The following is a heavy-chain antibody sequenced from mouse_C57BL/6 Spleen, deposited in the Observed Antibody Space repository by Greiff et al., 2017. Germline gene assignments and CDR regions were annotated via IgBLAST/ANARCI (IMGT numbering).Heavy chain of an antibody. V-gene: IGHV1-39*01. CDR2: INPNYGTT. CDR3: AISLAMDD. CDR1: GYSFTDYN. D-gene: IGHD6-2*01. J-gene: IGHJ4*01. Sequence: EVQLQQSGPELVKPGASVKISCKASGYSFTDYNMNWVKQSNGKSLEWIGVINPNYGTTSYKQKFKGKATLTVDQSSSTAYMYLYSLTSEDSADNYCAISLAMDDWGQGTSVTGSS.